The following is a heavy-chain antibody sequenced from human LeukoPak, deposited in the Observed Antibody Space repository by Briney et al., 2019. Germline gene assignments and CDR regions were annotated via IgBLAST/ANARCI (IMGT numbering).Heavy chain of an antibody. CDR2: ISSNGGRT. D-gene: IGHD3-22*01. Sequence: GGSLRLSCSASGFIFSSFGWHWVRQAPGKGLEYVSAISSNGGRTYYADSVKGGFTISRDNSKNTLYLQMSSLRAEDTAVYYCVRDRVHDSSSYYGYGYWGQGTLVTVSS. J-gene: IGHJ4*02. V-gene: IGHV3-64D*09. CDR3: VRDRVHDSSSYYGYGY. CDR1: GFIFSSFG.